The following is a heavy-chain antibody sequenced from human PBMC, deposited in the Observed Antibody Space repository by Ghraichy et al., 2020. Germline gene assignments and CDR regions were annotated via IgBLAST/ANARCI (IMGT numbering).Heavy chain of an antibody. CDR2: IYYSGST. Sequence: SETLSLTCTVSGGSISSYYWSWIRQPPGKGLEWIGYIYYSGSTNYNPSLKSRVTISVDTSKNQFSLKLSSVTAADTAVYYCAGSYDSSGYYNRHYYYYGMDVWGQGTTVTVSS. J-gene: IGHJ6*02. D-gene: IGHD3-22*01. V-gene: IGHV4-59*01. CDR3: AGSYDSSGYYNRHYYYYGMDV. CDR1: GGSISSYY.